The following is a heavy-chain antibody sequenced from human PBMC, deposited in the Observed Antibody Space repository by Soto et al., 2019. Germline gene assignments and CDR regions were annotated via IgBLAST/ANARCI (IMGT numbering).Heavy chain of an antibody. V-gene: IGHV3-11*01. J-gene: IGHJ4*02. CDR3: ARFHVSVVRGVLIPSFFVDY. D-gene: IGHD3-10*01. CDR1: GFAFSDYY. Sequence: PGGSLRLSCAASGFAFSDYYLTWIRQAPGKGLEWVSYISATGNTFYYADSVKGRFVISRDNAKNSLYLHMSDLRVDATAIYYFARFHVSVVRGVLIPSFFVDYWGQGPWVTVSS. CDR2: ISATGNTF.